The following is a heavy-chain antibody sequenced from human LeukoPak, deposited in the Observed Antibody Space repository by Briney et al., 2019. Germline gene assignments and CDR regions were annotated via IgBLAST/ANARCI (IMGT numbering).Heavy chain of an antibody. D-gene: IGHD5/OR15-5a*01. CDR3: ARFYD. V-gene: IGHV3-21*03. CDR2: ISSTSTYV. CDR1: GFTFSTYS. J-gene: IGHJ4*02. Sequence: PGGSLRLSCAASGFTFSTYSMNWVRQAPGKGLEWVASISSTSTYVYYADSVKDRFTISRDNTKNSLFLQMNSLTAEDTAVYYCARFYDWGQGTLVTVSS.